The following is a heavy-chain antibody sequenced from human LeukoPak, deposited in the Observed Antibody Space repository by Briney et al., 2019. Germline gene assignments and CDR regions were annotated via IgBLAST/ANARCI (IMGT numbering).Heavy chain of an antibody. D-gene: IGHD6-19*01. V-gene: IGHV3-21*04. CDR3: AKVPSGWTKWFDP. J-gene: IGHJ5*02. CDR2: IDTDGTYI. CDR1: GFTFRNYD. Sequence: PGGSLRLSCAASGFTFRNYDIHWIRQAPGKGLEWVSSIDTDGTYIHYADSVKGRFTISRDNSKNTLYLQMNSLRAEDTAVYYCAKVPSGWTKWFDPWGQGTLVTVSP.